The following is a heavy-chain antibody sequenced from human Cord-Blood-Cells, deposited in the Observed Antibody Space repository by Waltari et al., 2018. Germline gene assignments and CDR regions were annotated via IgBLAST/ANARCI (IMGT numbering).Heavy chain of an antibody. Sequence: QVQLQESGPGLVKPSETLSLTCTVSGGSISSYYWSWIRQPAGKGLEWIGRIYTSGSTNYNPSLKSRVTMSVDTSKNQFSLKLSSVTAADTTVYCCARDGDDSSGYYFDYWGQGTLVTVSS. V-gene: IGHV4-4*07. J-gene: IGHJ4*02. CDR3: ARDGDDSSGYYFDY. CDR2: IYTSGST. CDR1: GGSISSYY. D-gene: IGHD3-22*01.